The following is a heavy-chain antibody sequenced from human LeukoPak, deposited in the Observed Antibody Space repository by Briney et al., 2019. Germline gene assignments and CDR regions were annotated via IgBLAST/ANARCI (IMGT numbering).Heavy chain of an antibody. CDR1: GYTLTELS. Sequence: GASVKVSCKVSGYTLTELSMHWVRQAPGQGLEWMGWINTNTGNPTYAQGFTGRFVFSLDTSVSTAYLQISSLKAEDTAVYYCARARRGGRIYAFDIWGQGTMVTVSS. J-gene: IGHJ3*02. CDR3: ARARRGGRIYAFDI. CDR2: INTNTGNP. D-gene: IGHD1-14*01. V-gene: IGHV7-4-1*02.